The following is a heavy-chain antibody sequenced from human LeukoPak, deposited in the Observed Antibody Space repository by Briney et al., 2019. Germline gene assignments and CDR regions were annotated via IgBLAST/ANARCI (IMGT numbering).Heavy chain of an antibody. Sequence: GGSLRLSCAASGFTFSSYAMSWVRQAPGKGLEWVSAISGSGGSTYYADSVRGRFTISRNNSKNTLYLQMNSLRAEDTAVYYCAKDHAVRGVIITGFDYWGQGTLVTVSS. CDR1: GFTFSSYA. CDR2: ISGSGGST. D-gene: IGHD3-10*01. J-gene: IGHJ4*02. CDR3: AKDHAVRGVIITGFDY. V-gene: IGHV3-23*01.